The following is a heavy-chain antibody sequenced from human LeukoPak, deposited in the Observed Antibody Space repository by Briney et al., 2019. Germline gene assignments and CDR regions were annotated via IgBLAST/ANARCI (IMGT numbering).Heavy chain of an antibody. V-gene: IGHV3-30*18. CDR1: GFSFSSYG. CDR3: AKPASPYCRSNTCPPHAYYHYGMNV. J-gene: IGHJ6*04. Sequence: PGRSLRLSCAASGFSFSSYGMHWVRQAPGKGLEWVAVISYDGSNKYYADSVKGRFTVCKDNPKNTLDLQMNSLRHEDTAVYYCAKPASPYCRSNTCPPHAYYHYGMNVWGKGTTVSVSS. CDR2: ISYDGSNK. D-gene: IGHD2-2*01.